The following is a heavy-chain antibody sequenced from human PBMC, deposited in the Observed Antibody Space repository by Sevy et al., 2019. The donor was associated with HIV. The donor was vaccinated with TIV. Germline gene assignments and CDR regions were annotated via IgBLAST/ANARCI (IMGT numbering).Heavy chain of an antibody. CDR2: INDSGST. V-gene: IGHV4-34*01. J-gene: IGHJ4*02. Sequence: SETLYLTCAVYGGSFSGYYWSWIRQPPGKGLEWIGEINDSGSTNYNPSLKSRVTISVDTSKNQFSLKLSSVTAADTAVYYCARFRNRYSYGPIYFDYWGQGTLVTVSS. D-gene: IGHD5-18*01. CDR3: ARFRNRYSYGPIYFDY. CDR1: GGSFSGYY.